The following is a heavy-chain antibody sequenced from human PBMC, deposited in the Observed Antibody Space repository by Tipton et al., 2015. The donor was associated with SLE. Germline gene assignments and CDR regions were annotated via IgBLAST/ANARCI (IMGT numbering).Heavy chain of an antibody. J-gene: IGHJ5*02. V-gene: IGHV4-34*01. CDR2: INHSGST. CDR3: ATGPALASFFRS. CDR1: GESFSGYF. Sequence: TLSLTCAVYGESFSGYFWTWIRQPPGKGLEWIGEINHSGSTYYNPSLKSRVTISVDTSQTRVSLNIRSVTAADTAVYYCATGPALASFFRSWGQGTLVTVSS. D-gene: IGHD5-18*01.